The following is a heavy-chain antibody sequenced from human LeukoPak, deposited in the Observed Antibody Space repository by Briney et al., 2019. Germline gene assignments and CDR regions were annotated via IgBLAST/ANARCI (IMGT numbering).Heavy chain of an antibody. CDR3: AKGQLRYCSGGSCYAPDDY. V-gene: IGHV3-30*18. CDR1: GFTFSSYG. CDR2: IYFDGSNN. Sequence: GGSLTLSCAASGFTFSSYGMHWVRQAPGKGLERVAVIYFDGSNNYYEDSVKGRFTISRDNSKNTLYLQMNSLRAEDTAVYYCAKGQLRYCSGGSCYAPDDYWGQGTLVTVSS. D-gene: IGHD2-15*01. J-gene: IGHJ4*02.